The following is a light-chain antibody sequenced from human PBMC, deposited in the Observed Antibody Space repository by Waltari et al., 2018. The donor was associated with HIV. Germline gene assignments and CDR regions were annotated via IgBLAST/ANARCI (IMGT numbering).Light chain of an antibody. CDR1: SGHSSSA. Sequence: QIVLTQSPSASASLGASVKLTCTLSSGHSSSAIAWHQQQPEKGPRYLMKFNSDGSHSKGDGIPDRFSGSSSGAERYLTISSLQSEDEADYYCQTWGTLNLVFGGGTKLTVL. V-gene: IGLV4-69*01. J-gene: IGLJ3*02. CDR3: QTWGTLNLV. CDR2: FNSDGSH.